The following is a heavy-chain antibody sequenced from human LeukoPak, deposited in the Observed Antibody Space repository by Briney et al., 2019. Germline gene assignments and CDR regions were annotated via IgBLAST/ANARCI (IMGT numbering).Heavy chain of an antibody. V-gene: IGHV4-61*02. Sequence: SETQSLTCTVSGGSISSGSYYWSWIRQPAGKGLEWIGRIYTSGSTNYNPSLKSRVTISVDTSKNQFSLKLSSVTAADTAVYYCARVDYYYMDVWGKGTTVTVSS. J-gene: IGHJ6*03. CDR1: GGSISSGSYY. CDR2: IYTSGST. CDR3: ARVDYYYMDV.